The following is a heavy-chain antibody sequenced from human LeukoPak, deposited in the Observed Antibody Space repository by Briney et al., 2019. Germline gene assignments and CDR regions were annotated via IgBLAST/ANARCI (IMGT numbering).Heavy chain of an antibody. D-gene: IGHD2-2*01. Sequence: PRGSPRLSCAASGFTFSSYAMHWVCQAPGKGLEWVSVISRSGRSTYYADSVKGRFTISRDNSKNTLYLQMNSLRAEDTAVYYCAKDQGTYCSTTSCYAPDAFDIWGQGTMVTVSS. CDR2: ISRSGRST. V-gene: IGHV3-23*01. CDR3: AKDQGTYCSTTSCYAPDAFDI. CDR1: GFTFSSYA. J-gene: IGHJ3*02.